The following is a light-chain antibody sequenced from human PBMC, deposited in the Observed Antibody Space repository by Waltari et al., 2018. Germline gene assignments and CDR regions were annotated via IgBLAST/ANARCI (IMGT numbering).Light chain of an antibody. CDR3: QTGGHGTWV. Sequence: QLVLTQSPSASASLGASIKLTCTLSSGHSSNIIAWLQQQPERGPRYLMKVNSDGTHSKGDDLPDRFSGSSSGAERYLTSSSLQSEDEADYYCQTGGHGTWVFGGGTKVTVL. CDR1: SGHSSNI. CDR2: VNSDGTH. V-gene: IGLV4-69*01. J-gene: IGLJ3*02.